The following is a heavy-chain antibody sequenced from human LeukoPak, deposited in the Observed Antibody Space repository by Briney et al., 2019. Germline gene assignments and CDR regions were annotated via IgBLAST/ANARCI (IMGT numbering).Heavy chain of an antibody. J-gene: IGHJ4*02. CDR2: ISSSSSYI. V-gene: IGHV3-21*01. CDR3: ARDDGEMATCFDY. CDR1: GFIFSSYG. Sequence: GGSLRLSCAASGFIFSSYGMHWVRQAPGKGLEWVSSISSSSSYIYYADSVKGRFTISRDNAKNSLYLQMNSLRAEDTAVYYCARDDGEMATCFDYWGQGTLVTVSS. D-gene: IGHD5-24*01.